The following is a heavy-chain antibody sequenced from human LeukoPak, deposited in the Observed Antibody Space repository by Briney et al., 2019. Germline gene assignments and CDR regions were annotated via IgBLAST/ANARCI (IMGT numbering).Heavy chain of an antibody. D-gene: IGHD6-19*01. CDR3: AREVSSGWSGYYFDY. CDR2: ISSSSSTI. CDR1: GFTFSSYS. V-gene: IGHV3-48*01. J-gene: IGHJ4*02. Sequence: PGGSLRLSCAASGFTFSSYSMNWVRQAPGKGLEWVSYISSSSSTIYYAESVKGRFTISRDNAKNSLYLQMNSLRAEDTAVYYCAREVSSGWSGYYFDYWGQGTLVTVSS.